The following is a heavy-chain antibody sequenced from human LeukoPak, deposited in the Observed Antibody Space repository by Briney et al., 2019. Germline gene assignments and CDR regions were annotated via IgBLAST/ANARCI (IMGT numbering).Heavy chain of an antibody. V-gene: IGHV1-46*01. J-gene: IGHJ4*02. Sequence: ASVKVSCKASGYTFTSYYMHWVRQAPGQGLEWMGIINPSGGSTSYAQKFQGRVTMTRDTSTSTVYMELSSLRSEDTAVYYCARSAYDYVWGSYRPFDYWGQGTLVTVSS. CDR1: GYTFTSYY. D-gene: IGHD3-16*02. CDR3: ARSAYDYVWGSYRPFDY. CDR2: INPSGGST.